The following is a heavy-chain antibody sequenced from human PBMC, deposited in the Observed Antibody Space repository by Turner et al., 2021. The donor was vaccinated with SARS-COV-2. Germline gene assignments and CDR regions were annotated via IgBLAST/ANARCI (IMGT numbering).Heavy chain of an antibody. CDR3: ARTYYDFWSGYYGTPGYFDY. V-gene: IGHV4-39*01. D-gene: IGHD3-3*01. J-gene: IGHJ4*02. CDR1: GGSNGSSTYY. CDR2: IYYSGST. Sequence: QLQLQESGRGLVKPSETLSLTCTVSGGSNGSSTYYWGWIRQPPGKGLEWIGSIYYSGSTYYNPSLKSRVTISVDTSKNQFSLKLSSVTASDTAVYYCARTYYDFWSGYYGTPGYFDYWGQGTLVTVSS.